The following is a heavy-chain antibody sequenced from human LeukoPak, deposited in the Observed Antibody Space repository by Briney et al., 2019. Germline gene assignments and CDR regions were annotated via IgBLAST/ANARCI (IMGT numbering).Heavy chain of an antibody. J-gene: IGHJ4*02. CDR1: GYTFTGYY. CDR2: IHPTDGST. V-gene: IGHV1-46*01. Sequence: SVKVSCKASGYTFTGYYMHWVRQASGQGLEWLGIIHPTDGSTSYTQKIQGRVTMTRDTATGTVYLELSSLRSEDTAVYWCARANGGGLDYWGQGTLITVSS. CDR3: ARANGGGLDY. D-gene: IGHD3-10*01.